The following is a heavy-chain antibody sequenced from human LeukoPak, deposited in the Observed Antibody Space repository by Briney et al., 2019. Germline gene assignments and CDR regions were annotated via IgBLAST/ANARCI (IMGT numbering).Heavy chain of an antibody. D-gene: IGHD3-3*01. Sequence: GGSLRLSCAASGFTFSDHYMSWIRQAPGKGLQWVAYISSSGTTIYYADSVKGRFTVSRDNAKNSLYLQMNSLRAEDTAVYYCARELGVVIGFAYWGQGTLVTVSS. CDR2: ISSSGTTI. J-gene: IGHJ4*02. V-gene: IGHV3-11*04. CDR1: GFTFSDHY. CDR3: ARELGVVIGFAY.